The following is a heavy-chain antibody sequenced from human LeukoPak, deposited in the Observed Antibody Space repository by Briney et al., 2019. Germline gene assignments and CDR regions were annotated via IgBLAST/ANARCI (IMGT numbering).Heavy chain of an antibody. CDR2: ISGSGGST. D-gene: IGHD2-15*01. CDR1: GFTFSSYA. J-gene: IGHJ4*02. CDR3: AKTRLRGCSGGSCYSDY. Sequence: GGSLRLSCAASGFTFSSYAMSWVRQAPGKGLEWVSAISGSGGSTYYADSVKGRFTISRDNSKNTLYLQMNSLRAEDTAVYYCAKTRLRGCSGGSCYSDYWGQGTLVTVSS. V-gene: IGHV3-23*01.